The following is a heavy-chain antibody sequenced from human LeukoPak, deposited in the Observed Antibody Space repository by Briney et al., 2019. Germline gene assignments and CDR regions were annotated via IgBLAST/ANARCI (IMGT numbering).Heavy chain of an antibody. D-gene: IGHD2-21*02. CDR3: ERDPSVTADDY. V-gene: IGHV3-48*03. CDR1: GFTFSSYE. Sequence: PGGSLRLSCAASGFTFSSYEMNWVRQAPGKGLEWVSYSSSGGSAIYYADSVKGRFTISRDNAKNSLYLQMNSLRAEDTAVYYCERDPSVTADDYWGQGTLVTVSS. CDR2: SSSGGSAI. J-gene: IGHJ4*02.